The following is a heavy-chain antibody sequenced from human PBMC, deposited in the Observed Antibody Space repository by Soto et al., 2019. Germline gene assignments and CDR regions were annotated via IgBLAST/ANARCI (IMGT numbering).Heavy chain of an antibody. Sequence: QVQLQESGPGLVKPSGTLSLTCAVSGGSISTNNWWHWVRQSPGKGLEWIGEIHHTWNTNYRPSLKSRVTMSLDHSKNQFSLSLTSVTAADPALYYCARERGAGTFHGFDYWGQGILVTVSS. V-gene: IGHV4-4*02. CDR3: ARERGAGTFHGFDY. CDR1: GGSISTNNW. CDR2: IHHTWNT. D-gene: IGHD3-10*01. J-gene: IGHJ4*02.